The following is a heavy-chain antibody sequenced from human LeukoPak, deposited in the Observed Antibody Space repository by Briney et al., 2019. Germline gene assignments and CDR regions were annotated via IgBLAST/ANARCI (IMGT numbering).Heavy chain of an antibody. V-gene: IGHV4-39*07. J-gene: IGHJ4*02. D-gene: IGHD6-19*01. CDR2: MYYSGST. CDR1: GGSISSSGYY. Sequence: SETLSLTCTVSGGSISSSGYYWGWIRQPPGKGLEWIGSMYYSGSTYYNPSLKSRVTISVDTSKNHFSLKLSSVTAADTAVYYCARILPSHRIAVAGSVRDYWGQGTLVTVSS. CDR3: ARILPSHRIAVAGSVRDY.